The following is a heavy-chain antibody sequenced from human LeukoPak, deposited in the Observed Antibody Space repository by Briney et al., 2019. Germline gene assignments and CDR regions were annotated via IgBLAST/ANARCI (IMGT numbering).Heavy chain of an antibody. J-gene: IGHJ4*02. CDR1: GFTFSDYY. CDR2: ISSSSSYT. D-gene: IGHD2-8*01. CDR3: ARDVGGNGGGGTFDY. Sequence: RGSLRPSRAASGFTFSDYYMSWVRQAPGKGLGWVSYISSSSSYTNYADSVKGRFTISRDNAKKSLFLQMISLRVEDTAVYYCARDVGGNGGGGTFDYWGQGTLVTVSS. V-gene: IGHV3-11*05.